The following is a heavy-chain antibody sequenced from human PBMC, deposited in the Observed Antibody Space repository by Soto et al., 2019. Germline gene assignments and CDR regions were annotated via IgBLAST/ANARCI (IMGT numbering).Heavy chain of an antibody. Sequence: PSEHLSLTCAVSGYSHSLGYYWGWIRQPPGKGLEWIGSIYHSGSTYYNPSLKSRVTISVDTSKNQFSLKLSSVTAADTAVYYCARIGYSYGSGWFDPWGQGTPVTVSS. V-gene: IGHV4-38-2*01. J-gene: IGHJ5*02. CDR3: ARIGYSYGSGWFDP. CDR2: IYHSGST. D-gene: IGHD5-18*01. CDR1: GYSHSLGYY.